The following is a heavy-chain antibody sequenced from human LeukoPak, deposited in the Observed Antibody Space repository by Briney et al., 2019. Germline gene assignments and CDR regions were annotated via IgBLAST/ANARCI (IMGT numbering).Heavy chain of an antibody. J-gene: IGHJ3*02. Sequence: PGGSLRLSCAASGFTVSSNYMSWVRQAPGKGLEWVSVIYRGGSTYYSDSVKGRFTISRDNSKNTLYLQMNSLRAEDTAVYYCARGIVLLWFGELPDAFDIWGQGTMVTVSS. CDR2: IYRGGST. D-gene: IGHD3-10*01. V-gene: IGHV3-53*01. CDR3: ARGIVLLWFGELPDAFDI. CDR1: GFTVSSNY.